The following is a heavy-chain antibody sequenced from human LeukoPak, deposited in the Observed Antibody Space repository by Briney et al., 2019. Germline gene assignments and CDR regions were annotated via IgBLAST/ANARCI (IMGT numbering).Heavy chain of an antibody. D-gene: IGHD3-10*01. Sequence: SETLSLTCTASGGSLSSYYWSWIRQPAGKGLEWIGRIYTSGSTNYNPSLKSRVAMSVDTSKNQFSLKLSSVTAADTAVYNFARDRVGLGEFQNDYYYMDVWGKGTTVTVSS. J-gene: IGHJ6*03. CDR1: GGSLSSYY. CDR2: IYTSGST. V-gene: IGHV4-4*07. CDR3: ARDRVGLGEFQNDYYYMDV.